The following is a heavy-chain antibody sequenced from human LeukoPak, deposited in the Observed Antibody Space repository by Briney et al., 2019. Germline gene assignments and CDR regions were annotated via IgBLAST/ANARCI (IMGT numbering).Heavy chain of an antibody. CDR3: ARDRSRWYY. CDR2: IKQDGSEK. D-gene: IGHD4-23*01. Sequence: GGSLRLSCAAPGFTFSSYWMSWVRQAPGKGPEWVANIKQDGSEKYYVDSVKGRFTISRDNAKNSLYLQMNSLRVEDTAVYYCARDRSRWYYWGQGTLVTVSS. V-gene: IGHV3-7*03. J-gene: IGHJ4*02. CDR1: GFTFSSYW.